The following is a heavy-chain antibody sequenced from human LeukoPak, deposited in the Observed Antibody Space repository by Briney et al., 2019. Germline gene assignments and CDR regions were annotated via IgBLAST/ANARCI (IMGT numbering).Heavy chain of an antibody. V-gene: IGHV4-34*01. CDR2: IYHSGST. D-gene: IGHD3-16*02. J-gene: IGHJ4*02. CDR1: GGSFSGYY. Sequence: SETLSLTCAVYGGSFSGYYWSWIRQPPGKGLEWIGSIYHSGSTYYNPSLKSRVTISVDTSKNQFSLKLSSVTAADTAMYYCARYDVWGAYRAFDYWGQGTLVTVSS. CDR3: ARYDVWGAYRAFDY.